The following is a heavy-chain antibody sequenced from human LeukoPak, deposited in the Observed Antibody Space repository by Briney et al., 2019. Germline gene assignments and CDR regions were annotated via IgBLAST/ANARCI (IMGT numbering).Heavy chain of an antibody. CDR1: GESFSGYY. Sequence: SETLSLTCAVYGESFSGYYWSWIRQPPGQGLEWIGEINHSGSTNYNPSLKSRVTISVDTSKNQFSLKLSSVTAADTAVYYCARGSVFSDYWGQGTLVTVSS. V-gene: IGHV4-34*01. J-gene: IGHJ4*02. D-gene: IGHD3-9*01. CDR2: INHSGST. CDR3: ARGSVFSDY.